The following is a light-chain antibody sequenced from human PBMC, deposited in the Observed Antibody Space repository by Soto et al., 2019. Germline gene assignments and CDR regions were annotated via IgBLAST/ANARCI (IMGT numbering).Light chain of an antibody. CDR3: QQYYSTRMYT. J-gene: IGKJ2*01. CDR2: WAS. V-gene: IGKV4-1*01. CDR1: QSVLYSSDNKNY. Sequence: DIVMTRSPDSLAVSLGERATINCKSSQSVLYSSDNKNYLAWYQQKPGQPPKLLIYWASTRESGVPDRFSGGGSGTDFTLTISSLQAEDVAVYYCQQYYSTRMYTFGQGTKLEIK.